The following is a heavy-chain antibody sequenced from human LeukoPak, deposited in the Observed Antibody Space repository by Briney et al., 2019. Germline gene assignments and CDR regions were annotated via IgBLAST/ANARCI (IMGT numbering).Heavy chain of an antibody. J-gene: IGHJ4*02. CDR1: GGTFSSYA. CDR3: ARAGPNQHLDY. D-gene: IGHD4/OR15-4a*01. Sequence: GSSVKVSCKASGGTFSSYAISWVRQAPGQGLRWMGGIIPIFGTANYAQKFQGRVTITADECTSTAYMELSSLRSEDTAVYYCARAGPNQHLDYWGQGTLVTVSS. CDR2: IIPIFGTA. V-gene: IGHV1-69*01.